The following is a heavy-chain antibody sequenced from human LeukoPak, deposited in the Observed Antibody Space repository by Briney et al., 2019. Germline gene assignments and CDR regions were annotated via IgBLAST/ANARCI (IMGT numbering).Heavy chain of an antibody. CDR1: GYSFTSYW. D-gene: IGHD1-26*01. V-gene: IGHV5-10-1*01. J-gene: IGHJ3*02. CDR3: ARGDGWELLGDVFDI. Sequence: GESLKISCKGSGYSFTSYWISWVRQMPGKGLEWMGRIDPSDSYTNYSPSFQGHVTISADKSISTAYLQWSSLKASDTAMYYCARGDGWELLGDVFDIWGQGTMVTVSS. CDR2: IDPSDSYT.